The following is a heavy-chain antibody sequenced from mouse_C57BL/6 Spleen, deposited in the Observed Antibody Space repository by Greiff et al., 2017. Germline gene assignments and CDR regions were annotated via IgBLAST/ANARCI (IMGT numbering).Heavy chain of an antibody. CDR3: ARGATVVATGSTYFDY. CDR1: GYTFTSYG. D-gene: IGHD1-1*01. V-gene: IGHV1-81*01. J-gene: IGHJ2*01. Sequence: QVQLQQSGAELARPGASVKLSCKASGYTFTSYGISWVKQRTGQGLEWIGEIYPRSGNTYYNEKFKGKATLTADKSSSTAYMELRSLTSEDSAVYFCARGATVVATGSTYFDYWGQGTTLTVSS. CDR2: IYPRSGNT.